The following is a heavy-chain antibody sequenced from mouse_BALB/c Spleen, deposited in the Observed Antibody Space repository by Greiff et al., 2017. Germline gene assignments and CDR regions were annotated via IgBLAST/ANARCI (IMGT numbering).Heavy chain of an antibody. D-gene: IGHD1-1*01. CDR3: ARFGDYYGSSPYYCDY. Sequence: EVQLVESGGGLVQPGGSRKLSCAASGFTFSSFGMHWVRQAPEKGLEWVAYISSGSSTIYYADTVKGRFTISRDNPKNTLFLQMTSLRSEDTAMYYCARFGDYYGSSPYYCDYWGQGTTLTVSA. J-gene: IGHJ2*01. CDR2: ISSGSSTI. CDR1: GFTFSSFG. V-gene: IGHV5-17*02.